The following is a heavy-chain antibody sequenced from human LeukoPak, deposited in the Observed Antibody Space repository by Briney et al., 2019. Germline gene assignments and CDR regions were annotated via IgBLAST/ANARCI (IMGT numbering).Heavy chain of an antibody. CDR2: IYHSGST. D-gene: IGHD6-13*01. J-gene: IGHJ4*02. CDR1: GGSISGYY. V-gene: IGHV4-59*08. CDR3: ARLNIIGSSPVHHFDY. Sequence: KSSETLSLTCTVSGGSISGYYWSWIPQPPGKGLEHIAYIYHSGSTDYNPSLKSRVTISVDTSKNQFSLKLRSVTAADTAVYYCARLNIIGSSPVHHFDYWGQGTLVTVSP.